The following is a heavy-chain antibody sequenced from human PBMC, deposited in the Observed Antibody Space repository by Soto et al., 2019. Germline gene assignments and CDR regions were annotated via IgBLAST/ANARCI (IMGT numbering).Heavy chain of an antibody. CDR1: GDSISSYY. D-gene: IGHD4-17*01. Sequence: PSETLSLTCTVSGDSISSYYWSWIRQPPGKGLEWIGYIHYSGSTNYNPSLKSRVTISVDTSKNQFSLRLSSVTAADTAVYYCARHETHRGDYDYWGQGTLVTVSS. V-gene: IGHV4-59*08. CDR3: ARHETHRGDYDY. J-gene: IGHJ4*02. CDR2: IHYSGST.